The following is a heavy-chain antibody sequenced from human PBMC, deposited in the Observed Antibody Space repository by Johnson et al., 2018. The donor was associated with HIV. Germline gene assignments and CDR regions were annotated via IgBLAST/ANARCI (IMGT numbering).Heavy chain of an antibody. CDR1: GFTFTNYW. Sequence: VQLVESGGGLVQPGGSLRLSCAASGFTFTNYWMSWVRQAPGKGLEWVANIKEDGNDDYYVDSLKGRFTVFRDNAKNSLYLQMNSLKTEDTAVYYCTTVFIVGATPDAFDIWGQGTMVTVSS. CDR2: IKEDGNDD. CDR3: TTVFIVGATPDAFDI. J-gene: IGHJ3*02. D-gene: IGHD1-26*01. V-gene: IGHV3-7*05.